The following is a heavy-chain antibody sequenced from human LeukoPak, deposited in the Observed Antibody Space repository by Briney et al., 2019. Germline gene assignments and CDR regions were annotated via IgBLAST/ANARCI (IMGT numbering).Heavy chain of an antibody. Sequence: PSETLSLTCTVSGGSISSYYWSWIRQPPGKGLEWIGYIYYSGSTNCNPSLKSRVTISVDTSKNQFSLKLSSVTAADTAVYYCAGVAAAGKDYWGQGTLVTVSS. CDR1: GGSISSYY. CDR3: AGVAAAGKDY. CDR2: IYYSGST. V-gene: IGHV4-59*01. D-gene: IGHD6-13*01. J-gene: IGHJ4*02.